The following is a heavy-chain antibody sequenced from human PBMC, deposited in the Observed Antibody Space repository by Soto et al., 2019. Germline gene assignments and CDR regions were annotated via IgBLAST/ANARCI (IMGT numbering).Heavy chain of an antibody. D-gene: IGHD5-12*01. CDR2: INPNSGNT. J-gene: IGHJ3*02. V-gene: IGHV1-2*02. CDR3: AAGEVEMATIIFRAFDI. CDR1: GYTFTGYY. Sequence: GASVKVSCKASGYTFTGYYMHWVRQAPGQGLEWIGWINPNSGNTNYAQKFQARVTITRDTSTSTAYMELSSLRSEDTAVYYCAAGEVEMATIIFRAFDIWGQGTMVTVSS.